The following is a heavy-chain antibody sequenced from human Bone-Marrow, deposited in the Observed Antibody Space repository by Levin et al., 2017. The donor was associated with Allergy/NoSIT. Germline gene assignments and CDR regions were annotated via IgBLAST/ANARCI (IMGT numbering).Heavy chain of an antibody. CDR1: GYTFTSYY. V-gene: IGHV1-46*01. J-gene: IGHJ4*02. Sequence: GESLKISCKTSGYTFTSYYIHWVRQAPGQGLEWMGRINPSGGSTTYAQKFQGRVNMTRDTFTTTVDMELSSLGYGDTGVYYCARDLAWDVVGGRLDSWGQGSLVTVSA. CDR3: ARDLAWDVVGGRLDS. D-gene: IGHD1-26*01. CDR2: INPSGGST.